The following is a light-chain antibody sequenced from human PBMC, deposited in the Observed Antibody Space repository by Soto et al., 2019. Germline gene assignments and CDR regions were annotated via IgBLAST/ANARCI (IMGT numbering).Light chain of an antibody. V-gene: IGKV1D-8*01. CDR2: DAS. Sequence: VIWMTQSPSLLSASTGARVTISCRMSQGISSYLDWYQQKPGKAPELLIYDASTFQSGVPSRCSGSGSGTDFTRTISCLQSEGFETDDWPQYYSVPFTFGPGTKVYIK. CDR3: PQYYSVPFT. J-gene: IGKJ3*01. CDR1: QGISSY.